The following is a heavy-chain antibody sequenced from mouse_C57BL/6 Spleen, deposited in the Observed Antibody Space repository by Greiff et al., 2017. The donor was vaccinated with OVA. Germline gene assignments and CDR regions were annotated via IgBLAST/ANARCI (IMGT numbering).Heavy chain of an antibody. D-gene: IGHD1-1*01. V-gene: IGHV5-9-1*02. CDR3: TSYGSSYGYFDV. CDR1: GFTFSSYA. J-gene: IGHJ1*03. CDR2: ISSGGDYI. Sequence: DVMLVESGEGLVKPGGSLKLSCAASGFTFSSYAMSWVRQTPEKRLEWVAYISSGGDYIYYADTVKGRFTISRDNARNTLYLQMSSLKSEDTAMYYCTSYGSSYGYFDVWGTGTTVTVSS.